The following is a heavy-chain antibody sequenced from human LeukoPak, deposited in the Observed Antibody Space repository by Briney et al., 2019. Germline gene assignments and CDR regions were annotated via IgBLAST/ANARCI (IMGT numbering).Heavy chain of an antibody. D-gene: IGHD4-17*01. CDR3: ARGADYGDYYFDY. Sequence: ASVKVSCKASGYTFTSYAMRWVRQAPGQRLEWMGWINAGNGNTKYSQKFQGRVTITRDTSASTAYMELSSLRSEDTAVYYCARGADYGDYYFDYWGQGTLVTVSS. J-gene: IGHJ4*02. V-gene: IGHV1-3*01. CDR2: INAGNGNT. CDR1: GYTFTSYA.